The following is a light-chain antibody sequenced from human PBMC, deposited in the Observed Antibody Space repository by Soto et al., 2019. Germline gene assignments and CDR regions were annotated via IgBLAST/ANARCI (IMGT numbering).Light chain of an antibody. CDR3: QQSYSTPYT. CDR2: DAS. Sequence: DIQMAQSPSSLSASVGDRLTITCRASQTICNYFKWYQQKPGKAPKLLIYDASSLQSGFPSRFSGGGSWTDFTLTISSLEADEYATYYCQQSYSTPYTFGQGTRLEIK. J-gene: IGKJ2*01. V-gene: IGKV1-39*01. CDR1: QTICNY.